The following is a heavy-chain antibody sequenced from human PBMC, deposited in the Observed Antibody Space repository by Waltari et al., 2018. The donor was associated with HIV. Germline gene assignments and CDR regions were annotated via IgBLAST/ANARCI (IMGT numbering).Heavy chain of an antibody. CDR3: TKGMYANEDYFGY. Sequence: EVQLVQSGAQVKKPGESLKISCKASGYSFTTYWIGWVRQLPGKGLEWMGIIYPGDSDTRYSPSFQGQVTISADKSISTAYLQWSSLQASDTAMYYCTKGMYANEDYFGYWAREPWSPSPQ. V-gene: IGHV5-51*03. CDR2: IYPGDSDT. CDR1: GYSFTTYW. D-gene: IGHD2-8*01. J-gene: IGHJ4*02.